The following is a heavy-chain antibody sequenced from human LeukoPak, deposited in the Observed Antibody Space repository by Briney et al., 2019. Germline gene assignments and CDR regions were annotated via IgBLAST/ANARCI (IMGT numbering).Heavy chain of an antibody. V-gene: IGHV4-38-2*02. J-gene: IGHJ5*02. CDR2: IYHSGST. CDR3: ARDLYYLDP. Sequence: SETLSLTCTVSGYSISSGYYWGWIRQPPGKGLEWIGSIYHSGSTYYNPSLKSRVTISVDTSKNQLSLKLSSVTAADTAVYYCARDLYYLDPWGQGTLVTVSS. D-gene: IGHD3-10*01. CDR1: GYSISSGYY.